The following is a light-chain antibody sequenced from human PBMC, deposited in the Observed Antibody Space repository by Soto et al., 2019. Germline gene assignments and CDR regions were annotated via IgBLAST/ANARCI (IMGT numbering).Light chain of an antibody. J-gene: IGLJ2*01. V-gene: IGLV2-14*01. Sequence: QSALTQPASVSGSPGQSITISCTGTSSDVGGYNYVSWYQQHPGKAPKLMIYEVSNRPSGVSNRFSGFKSGNTASLTISGLQAEDEADYYCSSYTSSSTPYVFGGGTKLTVL. CDR3: SSYTSSSTPYV. CDR1: SSDVGGYNY. CDR2: EVS.